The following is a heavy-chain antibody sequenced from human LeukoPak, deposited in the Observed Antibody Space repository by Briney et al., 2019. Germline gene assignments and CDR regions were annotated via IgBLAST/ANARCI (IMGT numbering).Heavy chain of an antibody. Sequence: GGSLRLTCAASGFTFSSYAMSWVRQAPGKGLEWVSAISGSGGSTYYADSVKGRFTISRDNSKNTLYLQMNSLRAEDTAVYYCAKSIVGAVYNWFDPWGQGTLVTVSS. D-gene: IGHD1-26*01. J-gene: IGHJ5*02. CDR3: AKSIVGAVYNWFDP. CDR2: ISGSGGST. V-gene: IGHV3-23*01. CDR1: GFTFSSYA.